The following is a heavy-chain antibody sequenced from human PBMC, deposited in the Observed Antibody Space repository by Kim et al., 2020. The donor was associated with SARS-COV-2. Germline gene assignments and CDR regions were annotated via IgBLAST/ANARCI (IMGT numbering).Heavy chain of an antibody. CDR2: IVVGSGNT. V-gene: IGHV1-58*01. J-gene: IGHJ4*02. CDR1: GFTFTSSA. D-gene: IGHD1-26*01. CDR3: AADGGNYSGSYFDY. Sequence: SVKVSCKASGFTFTSSAVQWVRQARGQRLEWIGWIVVGSGNTNYAQKFQERVTITRDMSTSTAYMELSSLRSEDTAVYYCAADGGNYSGSYFDYWGQGTLVTVSS.